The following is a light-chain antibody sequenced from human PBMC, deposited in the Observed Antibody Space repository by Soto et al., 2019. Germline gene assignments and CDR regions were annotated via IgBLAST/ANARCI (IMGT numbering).Light chain of an antibody. V-gene: IGLV1-51*02. CDR3: GTWDSSLSAKV. Sequence: QSVLTQPPSVSAAPGQKVTISCSGSSSNIGNNYVSWYQQLPGTAPKLLIYENNKRPSGIPDRFSGSKSGTSATLGITGLQTGDEADYYCGTWDSSLSAKVFGGGTKLPVL. CDR1: SSNIGNNY. J-gene: IGLJ3*02. CDR2: ENN.